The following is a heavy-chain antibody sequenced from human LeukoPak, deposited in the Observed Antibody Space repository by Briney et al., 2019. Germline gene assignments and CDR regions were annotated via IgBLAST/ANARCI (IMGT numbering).Heavy chain of an antibody. D-gene: IGHD4-17*01. CDR1: GYTFSTNG. Sequence: GGSLRLSCVASGYTFSTNGMTWVRQAPGKGPEWVSTIRGFGFGGSTHYADSVKGRFTISRDNSKNTLYLQMDSLRAEDTALYYRAKDRYGDDGLFWGQGTLVTVSS. V-gene: IGHV3-23*01. CDR3: AKDRYGDDGLF. J-gene: IGHJ4*02. CDR2: IRGFGFGGST.